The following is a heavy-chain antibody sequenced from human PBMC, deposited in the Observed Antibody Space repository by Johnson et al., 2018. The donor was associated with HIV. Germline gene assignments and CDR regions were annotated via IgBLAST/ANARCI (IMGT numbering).Heavy chain of an antibody. Sequence: VQLVESGGGVVQPGRSLRLSCAASGFTFSNYGMHWVRQAPGKGLEWVANIKQDGSEKYYVDSVKGRFTISRDNAKNSLYLQMNSLRAEDTAVYYCARAGRITMIVVALGAFDFWGQGTMVTVSS. D-gene: IGHD3-22*01. CDR1: GFTFSNYG. V-gene: IGHV3-7*01. CDR2: IKQDGSEK. J-gene: IGHJ3*01. CDR3: ARAGRITMIVVALGAFDF.